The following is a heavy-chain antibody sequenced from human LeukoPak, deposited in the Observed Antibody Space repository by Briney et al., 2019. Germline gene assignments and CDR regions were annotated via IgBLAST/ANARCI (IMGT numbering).Heavy chain of an antibody. CDR3: AREGSGWYGNFDY. Sequence: ASEKVSCKASAYTFTGYYMHWVRQAPVQGLEWMGWINPDSGGTNYAQKFQGRVTMTRDTSISTAYMEVSRLRSDDTAVYYCAREGSGWYGNFDYWGQGTLVTVSS. V-gene: IGHV1-2*02. D-gene: IGHD6-19*01. J-gene: IGHJ4*02. CDR2: INPDSGGT. CDR1: AYTFTGYY.